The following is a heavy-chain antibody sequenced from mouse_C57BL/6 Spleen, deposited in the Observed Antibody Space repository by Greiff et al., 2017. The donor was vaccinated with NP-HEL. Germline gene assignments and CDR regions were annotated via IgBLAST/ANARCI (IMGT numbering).Heavy chain of an antibody. CDR3: ASLDGYYVMDY. CDR1: GYAFSSSW. Sequence: VQLQQSGPELVKPGASVKISCKASGYAFSSSWMNWVKQRPGKGLEWIGRIYPGDGDTNYNGKFKGKATLTADKSSSTAYMQLSSLTSEDSAVYFCASLDGYYVMDYWGQGTSVTVSS. V-gene: IGHV1-82*01. D-gene: IGHD2-3*01. J-gene: IGHJ4*01. CDR2: IYPGDGDT.